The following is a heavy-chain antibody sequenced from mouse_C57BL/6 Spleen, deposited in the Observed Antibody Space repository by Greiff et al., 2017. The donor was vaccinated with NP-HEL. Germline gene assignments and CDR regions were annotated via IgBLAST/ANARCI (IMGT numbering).Heavy chain of an antibody. D-gene: IGHD1-1*01. CDR1: GYAFSSSW. Sequence: VQLQQSGPELVKPGASVKISCKASGYAFSSSWMNWVKQRPEKGLEWIGRIYPGDGDTNYNGKFKGNATLTADKSSSTAYMQLSSLTSEDSAVYFCARSDGSSYYYAMDYWGQGTSVTVSS. J-gene: IGHJ4*01. CDR2: IYPGDGDT. V-gene: IGHV1-82*01. CDR3: ARSDGSSYYYAMDY.